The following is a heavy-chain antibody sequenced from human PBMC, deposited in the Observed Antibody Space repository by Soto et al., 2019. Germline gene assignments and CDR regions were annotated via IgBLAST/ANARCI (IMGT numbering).Heavy chain of an antibody. Sequence: QVQLVQSGAEVKKPGASVKVSCKASGYTFTSYAMHWVRQAPGQRLEWMGWINAGNGNTKYSQKFQGRVTITRDTSASTAYRGRGSRRSEDTAVYYGAGVVVTAIRAPLDAFDIGGQGTRVTASP. CDR1: GYTFTSYA. CDR2: INAGNGNT. D-gene: IGHD2-21*02. V-gene: IGHV1-3*01. J-gene: IGHJ3*02. CDR3: AGVVVTAIRAPLDAFDI.